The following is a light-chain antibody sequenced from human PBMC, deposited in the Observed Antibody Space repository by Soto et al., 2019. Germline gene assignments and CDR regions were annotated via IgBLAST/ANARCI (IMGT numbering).Light chain of an antibody. J-gene: IGKJ1*01. Sequence: DIQMTQSPSSLSASVGDRVTITCRASQSISSYLNWYQQKPGKAPNLLIYAASSLQSGVPSRFIGSGSGTEFTFTISTQQPEDIATYYCQQSYSTPRTFGQVTKVEI. CDR1: QSISSY. V-gene: IGKV1-39*01. CDR2: AAS. CDR3: QQSYSTPRT.